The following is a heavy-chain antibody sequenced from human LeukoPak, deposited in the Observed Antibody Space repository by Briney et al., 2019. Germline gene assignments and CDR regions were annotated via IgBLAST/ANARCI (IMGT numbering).Heavy chain of an antibody. V-gene: IGHV3-30*18. Sequence: PGGSLRLSCAASGFTFSSYGMHWVRQAPGKGLEWVAVISYDGSNKYYADSVKGRFAISRDNSKNTLYLQMNSLRAEDTAVYYCAKVGLVAGDLGDYFDYWGQGTLVTVSS. CDR3: AKVGLVAGDLGDYFDY. J-gene: IGHJ4*02. CDR1: GFTFSSYG. CDR2: ISYDGSNK. D-gene: IGHD6-19*01.